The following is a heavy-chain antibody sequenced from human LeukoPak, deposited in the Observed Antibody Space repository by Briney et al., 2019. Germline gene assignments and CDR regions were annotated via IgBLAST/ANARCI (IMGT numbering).Heavy chain of an antibody. CDR2: ISWNSGSI. D-gene: IGHD1-26*01. CDR3: AKVWVGATIDY. J-gene: IGHJ4*02. CDR1: GFTFDDYA. V-gene: IGHV3-9*01. Sequence: GRSLRLSCAASGFTFDDYAMHWVRQAPGKCLEWVSGISWNSGSIGYADSVKGRFTISRDNSKNTLYLQMNSLRAEDTAVYYCAKVWVGATIDYWGQGTLVTVSS.